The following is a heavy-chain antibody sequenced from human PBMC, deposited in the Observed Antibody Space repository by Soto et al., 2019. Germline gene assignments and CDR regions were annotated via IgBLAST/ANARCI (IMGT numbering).Heavy chain of an antibody. D-gene: IGHD2-15*01. Sequence: EVQLVESGGGLVPPGGSLRLSCEGSGFTFSDRYMDWVRQAPGRGLEWAGRSTNKANSYTTEYATSVKCGFIGSRDDSKNLFFLHTNSQKTEDTAVYYCVRGCRGFDYWGQGALVTVSS. J-gene: IGHJ4*02. CDR3: VRGCRGFDY. V-gene: IGHV3-72*01. CDR2: STNKANSYTT. CDR1: GFTFSDRY.